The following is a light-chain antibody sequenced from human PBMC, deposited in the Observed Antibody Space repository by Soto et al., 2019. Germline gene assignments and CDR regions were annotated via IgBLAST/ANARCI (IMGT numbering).Light chain of an antibody. J-gene: IGKJ1*01. Sequence: DIVLTQSPDTLSLSPGERAFLSCRASQSVTNNFLAWYQQKPGQAPRLLMFGASSRATGIPDRFSGSGSGTDFTLTISRLEPEDFAIYHCHQYGSLPWTFGQGAKVEIK. CDR1: QSVTNNF. V-gene: IGKV3-20*01. CDR3: HQYGSLPWT. CDR2: GAS.